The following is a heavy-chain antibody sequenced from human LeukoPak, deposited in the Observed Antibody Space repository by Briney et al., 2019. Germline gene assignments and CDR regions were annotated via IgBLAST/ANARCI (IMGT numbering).Heavy chain of an antibody. CDR3: ARQWGQQQLATT. Sequence: PSETLSLTCAVYGGSFSGYYWSWIRQPPGKGLEWIGSIYYSGSTYYNPSLKSRVTISVDTSKNQFSLKLSSVTAADTAVYYCARQWGQQQLATTWGQGTLVTVSS. CDR2: IYYSGST. D-gene: IGHD6-13*01. CDR1: GGSFSGYY. J-gene: IGHJ5*02. V-gene: IGHV4-34*01.